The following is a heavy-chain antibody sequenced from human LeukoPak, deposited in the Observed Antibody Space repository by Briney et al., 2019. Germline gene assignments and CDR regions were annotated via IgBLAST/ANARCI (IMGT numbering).Heavy chain of an antibody. CDR2: IKQDGWER. J-gene: IGHJ2*01. V-gene: IGHV3-7*01. Sequence: GGSLRLSCAASGFGFSNYRMTWVRQAPGKGLEWVADIKQDGWERYYVDSVKGRFTISRDNGKNSLYLQMNSLRAEDMAVYYCARVLRSYWYFDLWGRGTLVTVSS. CDR1: GFGFSNYR. D-gene: IGHD3-16*01. CDR3: ARVLRSYWYFDL.